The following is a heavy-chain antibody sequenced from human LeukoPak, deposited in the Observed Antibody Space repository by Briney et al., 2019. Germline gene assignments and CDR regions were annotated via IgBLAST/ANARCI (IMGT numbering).Heavy chain of an antibody. V-gene: IGHV4-34*01. J-gene: IGHJ4*02. CDR2: INHSGST. Sequence: SETLSLTCAVYGGSFSGYYRSWIRQPPGKGLEWIGEINHSGSTNYNPSLKSRVTVSVDTSKNQFSLKLTSVTAADTAMYYCAGAEQQLAPSYYWGQGILVTVSS. CDR1: GGSFSGYY. CDR3: AGAEQQLAPSYY. D-gene: IGHD1-1*01.